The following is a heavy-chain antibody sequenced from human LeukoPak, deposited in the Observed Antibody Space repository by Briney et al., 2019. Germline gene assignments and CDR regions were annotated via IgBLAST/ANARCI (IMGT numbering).Heavy chain of an antibody. CDR2: INHNGNVN. Sequence: GGSLRLSCAASGFTFSSYWMNWARQAPGKGLEWVASINHNGNVNYYVDSVKGRFTISRDNAENSLYLQMNSLRVEDTAFYYCARDLAYSRLDYWGQGMLVTVSS. V-gene: IGHV3-7*01. D-gene: IGHD5-18*01. CDR3: ARDLAYSRLDY. J-gene: IGHJ4*02. CDR1: GFTFSSYW.